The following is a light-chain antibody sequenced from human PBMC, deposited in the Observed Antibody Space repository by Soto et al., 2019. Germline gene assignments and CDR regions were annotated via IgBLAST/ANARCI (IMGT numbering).Light chain of an antibody. J-gene: IGKJ4*01. CDR3: QRYYNAPFT. V-gene: IGKV1-27*01. CDR2: AAS. CDR1: QGIKTY. Sequence: DIQVTQYPSSLSASVGDRVTITCRASQGIKTYLAWYQQKPGEIPKLLIYAASTLESGIPPRFSGSGSGSDFTLTINHLQPEDVATYYCQRYYNAPFTFGGGTKVEIK.